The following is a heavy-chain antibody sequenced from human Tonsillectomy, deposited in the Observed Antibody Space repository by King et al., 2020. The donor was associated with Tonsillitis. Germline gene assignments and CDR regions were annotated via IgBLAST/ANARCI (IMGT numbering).Heavy chain of an antibody. CDR2: IKQDGGAK. CDR3: ATTEESYTRGWGYYDF. V-gene: IGHV3-7*03. J-gene: IGHJ4*02. D-gene: IGHD6-19*01. CDR1: GLTFSGYW. Sequence: VQLVESGGGLVQPGGSLRLSCAVSGLTFSGYWMSWVRQAPGKGLEWVANIKQDGGAKNYAESVKGRFTVSRDNAKNFLYLQMSSLRADDTAVYYCATTEESYTRGWGYYDFWGQGTVVTVSS.